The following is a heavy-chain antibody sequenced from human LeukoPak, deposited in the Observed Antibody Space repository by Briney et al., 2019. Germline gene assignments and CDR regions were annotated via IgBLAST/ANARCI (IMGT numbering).Heavy chain of an antibody. CDR2: IYYTGST. CDR1: GGSINSYY. J-gene: IGHJ5*02. V-gene: IGHV4-59*01. Sequence: SQTLSLTCTVSGGSINSYYWSWIRQPPGKGLEWIGYIYYTGSTNYNPSLKSRVTISVDTSKNQFSLKLSSVTAADTAVYYCARDRWFDPWGQGTLVTVSS. CDR3: ARDRWFDP.